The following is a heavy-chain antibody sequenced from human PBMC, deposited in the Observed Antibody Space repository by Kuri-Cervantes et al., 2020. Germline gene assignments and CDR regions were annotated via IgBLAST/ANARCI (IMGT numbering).Heavy chain of an antibody. CDR3: AREDHDFWSGYFSY. CDR1: GFTFSSYG. V-gene: IGHV3-30*03. J-gene: IGHJ4*02. CDR2: ISYDGSNK. D-gene: IGHD3-3*01. Sequence: GESLKISCAASGFTFSSYGMHWVRQAPGKGLEWVAVISYDGSNKYYADSVKGRFTISRDNSKNTLYLQMNSLRAEDTAVYYCAREDHDFWSGYFSYWGQGTLVTVSS.